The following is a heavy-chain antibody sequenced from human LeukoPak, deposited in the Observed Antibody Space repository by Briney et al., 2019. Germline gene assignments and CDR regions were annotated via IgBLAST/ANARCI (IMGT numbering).Heavy chain of an antibody. CDR2: ISGSGSDGST. CDR3: ARDPGGATSYDY. CDR1: GFTFTNYW. Sequence: GGSLRLSCAASGFTFTNYWMSWVRQAPGKGLEWVSGISGSGSDGSTYYADSVKGRFTISRDNSKNTLYLQMNSLRAEDTAVYYCARDPGGATSYDYWGQGTLVTVSS. D-gene: IGHD1-26*01. J-gene: IGHJ4*02. V-gene: IGHV3-23*01.